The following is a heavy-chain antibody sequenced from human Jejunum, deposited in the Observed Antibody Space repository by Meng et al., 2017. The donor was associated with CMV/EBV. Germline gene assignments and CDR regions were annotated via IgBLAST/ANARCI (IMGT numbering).Heavy chain of an antibody. Sequence: ESGPTLFMPTHTLTLTCTLSGFSITTYGVGVGWIRQHPGKGLEWIGYIHSSGSNYYNPSLRSRLTISVDTSKNQFSLKLSSVTAADTAVYYCARASYGSGSPLGESWFDPWGQGTLVTVSS. CDR2: IHSSGSN. J-gene: IGHJ5*02. CDR1: GFSITTYGVG. CDR3: ARASYGSGSPLGESWFDP. D-gene: IGHD3-10*01. V-gene: IGHV4-31*03.